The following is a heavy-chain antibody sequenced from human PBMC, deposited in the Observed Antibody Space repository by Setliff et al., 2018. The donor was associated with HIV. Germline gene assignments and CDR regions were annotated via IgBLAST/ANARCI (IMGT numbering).Heavy chain of an antibody. CDR1: GGPITTSTYY. CDR3: ARVGYHGSGRYSFDY. J-gene: IGHJ4*02. D-gene: IGHD3-10*01. Sequence: KASETLSLTCSVSGGPITTSTYYWGWIRQPPGKGLEWIGNIYQSGTTYYNSSLTSRVTMSVDTSKNQFSLKLNSVTAADTAVYYCARVGYHGSGRYSFDYWGQGTLVTVSS. CDR2: IYQSGTT. V-gene: IGHV4-39*07.